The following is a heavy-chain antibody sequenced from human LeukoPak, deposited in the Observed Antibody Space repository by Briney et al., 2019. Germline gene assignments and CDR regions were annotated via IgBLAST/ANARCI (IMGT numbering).Heavy chain of an antibody. J-gene: IGHJ6*03. V-gene: IGHV3-9*01. D-gene: IGHD2-21*01. Sequence: GGSLRLSCAASGFTFDDYAMHWVRQAPGKGLEWVSGISWNSGSIGYADSVRGRFTISRDNAKNSLYLQMNSLRAEDTAVYYCARRAYCGGDCYLNYYYYYMDVWGKGTTVTVSS. CDR1: GFTFDDYA. CDR2: ISWNSGSI. CDR3: ARRAYCGGDCYLNYYYYYMDV.